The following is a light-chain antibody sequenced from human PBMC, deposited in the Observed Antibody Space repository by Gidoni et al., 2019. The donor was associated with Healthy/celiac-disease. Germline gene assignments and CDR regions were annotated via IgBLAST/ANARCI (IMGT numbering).Light chain of an antibody. CDR2: GAS. Sequence: EIVLTQSPRTLSFSPGEGPTLSCRASQSVSSSYLAWYQQKPGQAPRLLIYGASSRATGIPDRFSGSGSGTDFTLTISRLEPEDFAVYYCQQYGSSPPLTFGGGTKVEIK. CDR1: QSVSSSY. V-gene: IGKV3-20*01. CDR3: QQYGSSPPLT. J-gene: IGKJ4*01.